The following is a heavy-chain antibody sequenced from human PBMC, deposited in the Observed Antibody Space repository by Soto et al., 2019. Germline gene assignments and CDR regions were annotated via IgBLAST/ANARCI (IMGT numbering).Heavy chain of an antibody. V-gene: IGHV3-30-3*01. CDR1: GFTFSSYA. Sequence: PGGSLRLSCAASGFTFSSYAMHWVRQAPGKGLEWVAVISYDGSNKYYADSVKGRFTISRDNSKNTLYLQMNSLRAEDTAVYYCARDLGYSSSWYRREGYYYYYGMDVWGQGTTVTVSS. CDR2: ISYDGSNK. CDR3: ARDLGYSSSWYRREGYYYYYGMDV. J-gene: IGHJ6*02. D-gene: IGHD6-13*01.